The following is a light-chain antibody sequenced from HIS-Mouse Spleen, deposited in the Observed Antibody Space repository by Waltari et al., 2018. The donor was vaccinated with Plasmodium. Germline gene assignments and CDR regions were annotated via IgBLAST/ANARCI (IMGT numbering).Light chain of an antibody. Sequence: DIQMTQSPSTLSASVGGRVTITCRASQSISSWLAWYQQKPGKAPKLLIYKASSLESGVPSRFSGSGSGTEFTLTISSLQPDDFATYYCQQYNSYQFGQGTKVEIK. CDR3: QQYNSYQ. V-gene: IGKV1-5*03. J-gene: IGKJ1*01. CDR1: QSISSW. CDR2: KAS.